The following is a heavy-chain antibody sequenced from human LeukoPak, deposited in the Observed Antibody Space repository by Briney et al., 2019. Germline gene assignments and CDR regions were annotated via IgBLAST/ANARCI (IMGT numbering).Heavy chain of an antibody. J-gene: IGHJ4*02. CDR1: GFTFSSYG. D-gene: IGHD5-18*01. CDR2: VRYDGSNK. Sequence: GGSLRLSCAASGFTFSSYGMHWVRQAPGKGLEWVAFVRYDGSNKYYADSVKGRFTISRDNSKNTLYLQMNSLRAEDTAVYYCAKERDTAMVTIDYWGQGTLVTVSS. V-gene: IGHV3-30*02. CDR3: AKERDTAMVTIDY.